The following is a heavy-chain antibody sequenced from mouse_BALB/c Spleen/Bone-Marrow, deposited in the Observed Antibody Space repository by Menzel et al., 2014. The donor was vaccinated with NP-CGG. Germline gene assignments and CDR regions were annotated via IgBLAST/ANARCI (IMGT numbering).Heavy chain of an antibody. Sequence: QVQLKDSGPELVKPGASVRISCKASGYTFTSYYIHWVKQRPGQGLEWIGWIYPGNVNTKYNEKFKGKATLTADKSSSTAYMQLSSLTSEDSAVYFCAREANWNFDYWGQGTTLTVSS. J-gene: IGHJ2*01. V-gene: IGHV1S56*01. D-gene: IGHD4-1*01. CDR1: GYTFTSYY. CDR2: IYPGNVNT. CDR3: AREANWNFDY.